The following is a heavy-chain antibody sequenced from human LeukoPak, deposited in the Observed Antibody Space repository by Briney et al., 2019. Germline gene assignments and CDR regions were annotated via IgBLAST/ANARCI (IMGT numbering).Heavy chain of an antibody. CDR1: GGSITSGNYY. J-gene: IGHJ5*02. CDR2: IFYTEST. V-gene: IGHV4-30-4*01. D-gene: IGHD6-6*01. Sequence: ASETLSLTCAVSGGSITSGNYYWSWIRQPPGKGLEWIGYIFYTESTNYSPSLKSRVSISVDTFKNQFSLKLSSVTAADTAVYYCARKYPDHWFDPWGQGTLVTVSS. CDR3: ARKYPDHWFDP.